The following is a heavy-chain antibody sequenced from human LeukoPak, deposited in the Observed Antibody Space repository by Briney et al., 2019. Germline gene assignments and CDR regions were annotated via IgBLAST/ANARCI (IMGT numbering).Heavy chain of an antibody. Sequence: SETLSLTCTVSGGSISSYYWSWIRQPAGKGLEWIGRIYTSGSTNYNPSLKSRVTMSVDTSKNQFSLKLSFVTAADTAVYYCARDTGYGDYSLVDYYYYMDVWGKGTTVTVSS. CDR1: GGSISSYY. CDR3: ARDTGYGDYSLVDYYYYMDV. J-gene: IGHJ6*03. CDR2: IYTSGST. V-gene: IGHV4-4*07. D-gene: IGHD4-17*01.